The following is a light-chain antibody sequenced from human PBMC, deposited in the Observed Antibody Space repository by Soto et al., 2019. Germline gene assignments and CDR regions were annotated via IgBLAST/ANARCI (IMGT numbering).Light chain of an antibody. CDR3: QQYNSYSTWT. V-gene: IGKV1-5*01. CDR2: DAS. J-gene: IGKJ1*01. Sequence: DIQMTQSPSTLSASVGDRVTITCRASQSISSWLAWYQQKPGKAPKLLIYDASSLESGVPSRFSGSGSGTEVTLTISSLQPDDFATNYCQQYNSYSTWTFGHGTKVEIK. CDR1: QSISSW.